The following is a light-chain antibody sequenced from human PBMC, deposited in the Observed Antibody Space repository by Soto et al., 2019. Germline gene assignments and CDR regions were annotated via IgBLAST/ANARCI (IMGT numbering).Light chain of an antibody. J-gene: IGKJ5*01. CDR3: QQYGSSPMT. Sequence: EIVMTQSPGTLSVSPGETATLSCRASQSVSSNYLAWYQQKPGQAPRLLIYGASSRATGIPDRFSGSGSGTDFTLTISRLEPEDFAVYYCQQYGSSPMTFGQGTRLEIK. CDR2: GAS. CDR1: QSVSSNY. V-gene: IGKV3-20*01.